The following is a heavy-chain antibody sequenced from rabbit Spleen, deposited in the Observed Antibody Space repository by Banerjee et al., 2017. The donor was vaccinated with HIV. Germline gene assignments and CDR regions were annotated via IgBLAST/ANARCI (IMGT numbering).Heavy chain of an antibody. D-gene: IGHD8-1*01. CDR3: ARGYADSSGLPTYYFNL. CDR1: GLDLSSGYY. J-gene: IGHJ4*01. CDR2: INAVTGKA. Sequence: QEQLVESGGGLVQPEGSLTLTCEASGLDLSSGYYLCWVRQAPGKGLEWIACINAVTGKAVYASWAKGRFTFSKTSSTTVTLQMTGLTAADTATYFCARGYADSSGLPTYYFNLWGQGTLVTVS. V-gene: IGHV1S45*01.